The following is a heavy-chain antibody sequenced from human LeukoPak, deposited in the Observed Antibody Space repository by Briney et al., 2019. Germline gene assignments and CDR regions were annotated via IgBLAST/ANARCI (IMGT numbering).Heavy chain of an antibody. Sequence: GGSLRLSCAASGFTFSSYGMSWVRQAPGKGLEWVSAISGSGGSTYYADSVKGRFTISRDNSKNTLYLQMNSLRAEDTAVYYRAKDRGYSYGYLLDFDYWGQGTLVTVSS. D-gene: IGHD5-18*01. CDR2: ISGSGGST. CDR3: AKDRGYSYGYLLDFDY. V-gene: IGHV3-23*01. J-gene: IGHJ4*02. CDR1: GFTFSSYG.